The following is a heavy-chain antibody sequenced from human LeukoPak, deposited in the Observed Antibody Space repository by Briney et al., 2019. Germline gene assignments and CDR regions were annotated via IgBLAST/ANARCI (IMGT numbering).Heavy chain of an antibody. CDR2: ITPRDGST. CDR1: GYIFTDYY. V-gene: IGHV1-46*03. J-gene: IGHJ4*02. Sequence: ALVKVSCQAIGYIFTDYYVHWVRQSPGQGLEWMGVITPRDGSTGYAQKFQDRVSMTRDTSTSTVYMELSSLKSEDTAIYYCARPASDGSGWFAKWGQGTLVTVSS. CDR3: ARPASDGSGWFAK. D-gene: IGHD6-19*01.